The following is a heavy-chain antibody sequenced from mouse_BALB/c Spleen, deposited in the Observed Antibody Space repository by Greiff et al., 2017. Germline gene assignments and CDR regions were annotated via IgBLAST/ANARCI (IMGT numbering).Heavy chain of an antibody. V-gene: IGHV5-6-4*01. CDR1: GFTFSSYT. CDR2: ISSGGSYT. Sequence: EVQGVESGGGLVKPGGSLKLSCAASGFTFSSYTMSWVRQTPEKRLEWVATISSGGSYTYYPDSVKGRFTISRDNAKNTLYLQMSSLKSEDTAMYYCTRDGNYGAMDYWGQGTSVTVSS. J-gene: IGHJ4*01. CDR3: TRDGNYGAMDY. D-gene: IGHD2-1*01.